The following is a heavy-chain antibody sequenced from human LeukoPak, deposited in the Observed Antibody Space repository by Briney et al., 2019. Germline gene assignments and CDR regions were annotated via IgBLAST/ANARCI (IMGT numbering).Heavy chain of an antibody. J-gene: IGHJ4*02. CDR2: ISSSGDTI. CDR3: ARASYDVLTG. Sequence: GGSLRLSCEASGFTFSSYQMNWVRQAPGKGLEWIAYISSSGDTIYYADSVKGRFTISRDNAKNSLYLQMNTLRTEDTAVYYCARASYDVLTGWGQGTLVTVSS. V-gene: IGHV3-48*03. CDR1: GFTFSSYQ. D-gene: IGHD3-9*01.